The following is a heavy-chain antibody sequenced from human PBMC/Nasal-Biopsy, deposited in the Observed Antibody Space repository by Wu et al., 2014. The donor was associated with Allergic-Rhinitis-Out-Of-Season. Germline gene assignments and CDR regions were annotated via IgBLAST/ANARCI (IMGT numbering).Heavy chain of an antibody. D-gene: IGHD5-24*01. V-gene: IGHV3-30*03. J-gene: IGHJ4*02. Sequence: LRLSCAASGFSFSTHGMHWVRQAPGKGLEWVAVISSDGSQRYYRDSVKGRFTISRDNSGNTLFLQMTRLTAEDTAMYYCATRGLAISPFSFDHWGQGTLVTVS. CDR1: GFSFSTHG. CDR3: ATRGLAISPFSFDH. CDR2: ISSDGSQR.